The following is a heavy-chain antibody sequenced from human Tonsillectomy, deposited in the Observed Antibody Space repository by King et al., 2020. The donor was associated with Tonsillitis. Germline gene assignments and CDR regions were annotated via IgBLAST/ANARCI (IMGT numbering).Heavy chain of an antibody. CDR3: AKDRGNYYDSSGYYFDY. D-gene: IGHD3-22*01. J-gene: IGHJ4*02. V-gene: IGHV3-23*04. CDR1: GLTFSNYA. CDR2: ISGSAGST. Sequence: VQLVESGGGLVQPGGSLRLSCAASGLTFSNYAMTWVRQAPGKGLEWVSAISGSAGSTYYADSVKGRFTISRDNSKKTLYLQMNSLRAEETAVYYCAKDRGNYYDSSGYYFDYWGQGTLVTVSS.